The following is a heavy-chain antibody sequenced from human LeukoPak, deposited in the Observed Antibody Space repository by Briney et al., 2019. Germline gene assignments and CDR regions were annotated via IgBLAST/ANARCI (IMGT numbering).Heavy chain of an antibody. V-gene: IGHV3-21*01. CDR2: INTISSYI. J-gene: IGHJ4*02. CDR1: GFTFSSYS. CDR3: ATETEPLDYGDSTHFNY. Sequence: GGSLRLSCAASGFTFSSYSFNWVRQAPGKGLEWVSSINTISSYIYYADSVKGRFTISRDNAKNSLYLQMNSLRVEDTAVYYCATETEPLDYGDSTHFNYWGQGTLVTVSS. D-gene: IGHD4/OR15-4a*01.